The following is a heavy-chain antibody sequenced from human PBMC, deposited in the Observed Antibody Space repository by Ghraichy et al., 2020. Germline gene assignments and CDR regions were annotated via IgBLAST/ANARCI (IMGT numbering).Heavy chain of an antibody. CDR2: IYYSGST. V-gene: IGHV4-59*01. CDR3: ASYSSGWYYFDY. Sequence: SQTLSLTCTVSGGSISSYYWSWIRQPPGKGLEWIGYIYYSGSTNYNPSLKSRVTISVDTSKNQFSLKLSSVTAADTAVYYCASYSSGWYYFDYWGQGTLVTVSS. J-gene: IGHJ4*02. CDR1: GGSISSYY. D-gene: IGHD6-19*01.